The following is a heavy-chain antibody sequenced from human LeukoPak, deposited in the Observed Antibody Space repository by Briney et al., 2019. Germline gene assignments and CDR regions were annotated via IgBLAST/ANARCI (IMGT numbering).Heavy chain of an antibody. CDR1: GYTFSGYY. J-gene: IGHJ4*02. V-gene: IGHV1-2*02. CDR2: INPNNGGT. CDR3: VRDSGEVPDY. D-gene: IGHD3-10*01. Sequence: ASVKVSCKASGYTFSGYYMHWVRQAPGQGLEWMGWINPNNGGTKYAQNFQGRVTMTRDTSISTAYMELDRLRFDDTAVYYCVRDSGEVPDYWGQGTLVTVSS.